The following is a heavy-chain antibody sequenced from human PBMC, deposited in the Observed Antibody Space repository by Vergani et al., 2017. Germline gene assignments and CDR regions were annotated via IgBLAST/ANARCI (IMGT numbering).Heavy chain of an antibody. D-gene: IGHD2-15*01. CDR2: INPSGGST. Sequence: QVQLVQSGAEVKKPGASVKVSCKASGYTFTSYYMHWVRQAPGKGLEWMGIINPSGGSTSYAQKFQGRVTMTRDTSTSTVYMELSSLRSEDTAVYYCARGPRYCSGGSCYSGPGYYYYMAVGGKGTTVTVAS. CDR3: ARGPRYCSGGSCYSGPGYYYYMAV. CDR1: GYTFTSYY. V-gene: IGHV1-46*03. J-gene: IGHJ6*03.